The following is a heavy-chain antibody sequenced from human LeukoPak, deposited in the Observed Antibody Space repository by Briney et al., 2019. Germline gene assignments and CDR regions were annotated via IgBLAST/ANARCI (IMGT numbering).Heavy chain of an antibody. CDR1: GGSITSYY. J-gene: IGHJ4*02. V-gene: IGHV4-59*08. Sequence: PSETLALTCTVSGGSITSYYWTWIRQPPGNVLEWIGYIYYSGSTNYNPPLKSRVTISVETSKNQFSLKLRSVTAADTAVYYCARHIPGNPYFDYWGQGTLVTVSS. CDR2: IYYSGST. CDR3: ARHIPGNPYFDY. D-gene: IGHD2/OR15-2a*01.